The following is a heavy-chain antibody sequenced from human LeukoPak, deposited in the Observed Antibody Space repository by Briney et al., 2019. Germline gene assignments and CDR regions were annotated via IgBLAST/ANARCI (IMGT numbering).Heavy chain of an antibody. V-gene: IGHV3-74*01. J-gene: IGHJ6*02. CDR3: ARGLRYFDWLLVAAYGMDV. CDR1: GFTFSSYW. Sequence: GGYLRLSCAAAGFTFSSYWMHWVRQAPGKGLVWVSRINSDGSSTSYADSVKGRFTISRDNAKNTLYLQMNSLRAEDTAVYYCARGLRYFDWLLVAAYGMDVWGQGTTVTVSS. CDR2: INSDGSST. D-gene: IGHD3-9*01.